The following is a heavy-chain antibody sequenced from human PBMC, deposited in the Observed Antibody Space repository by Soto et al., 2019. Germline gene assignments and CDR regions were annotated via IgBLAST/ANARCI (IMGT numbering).Heavy chain of an antibody. V-gene: IGHV4-4*02. CDR3: ARHGGDDLVI. CDR1: GGSISNNYW. D-gene: IGHD5-12*01. CDR2: ISHRGTT. Sequence: QVQLQESGPGLVKSSGTLSLTCAVSGGSISNNYWWSWVRQSPGKGLVWIGEISHRGTTNYNPSLKSLVTISLDKSKNQLSLKLNSVTAADTAMYYCARHGGDDLVIWGRGTMVTVSS. J-gene: IGHJ3*02.